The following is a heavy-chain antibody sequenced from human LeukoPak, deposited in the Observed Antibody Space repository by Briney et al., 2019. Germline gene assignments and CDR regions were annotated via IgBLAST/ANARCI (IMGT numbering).Heavy chain of an antibody. J-gene: IGHJ4*02. CDR1: GFTFSSYT. V-gene: IGHV3-21*01. CDR2: ISGSSRHK. Sequence: GGSLRLSCAASGFTFSSYTMNWVRQAPGKGLEWVSSISGSSRHKYYADSVKGRFTISKDNAKNSLYLRMNSLRAEDTAVYYCARTANFAAGYYIDYWGQGTLVTVSS. D-gene: IGHD6-13*01. CDR3: ARTANFAAGYYIDY.